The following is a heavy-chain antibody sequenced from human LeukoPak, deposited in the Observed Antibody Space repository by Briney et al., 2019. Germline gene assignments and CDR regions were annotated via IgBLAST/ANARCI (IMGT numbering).Heavy chain of an antibody. V-gene: IGHV3-48*01. CDR2: ISESSRTI. J-gene: IGHJ4*02. D-gene: IGHD1-1*01. CDR1: GFTFSSYS. Sequence: GGSLRLSCAASGFTFSSYSMNWVRQAPGKGLEWVSFISESSRTIYYADSVKGRFTISRDNAKNSLYLQMNSLRAEDTAIYYCARDWRTGTTFDWGQGTLVTVSS. CDR3: ARDWRTGTTFD.